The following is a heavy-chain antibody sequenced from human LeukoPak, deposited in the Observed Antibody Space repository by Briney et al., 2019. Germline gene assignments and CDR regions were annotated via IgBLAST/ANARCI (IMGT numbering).Heavy chain of an antibody. D-gene: IGHD3-3*01. Sequence: SETLSLTCAVYGGSFSGYYWSWIRQPPGKGLEWIGEINHSGSTNYNPSLKSRVTISVDTSKNQFSLKLSSVTAADTAVYYCASIDPFGVVPGDAFDIWGQGTMVTVSS. CDR2: INHSGST. CDR3: ASIDPFGVVPGDAFDI. V-gene: IGHV4-34*01. J-gene: IGHJ3*02. CDR1: GGSFSGYY.